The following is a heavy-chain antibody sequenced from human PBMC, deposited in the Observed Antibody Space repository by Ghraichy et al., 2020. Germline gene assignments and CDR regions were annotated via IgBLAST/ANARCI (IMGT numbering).Heavy chain of an antibody. CDR2: IKQDGSEK. CDR3: ARDAGYCSDGSCYSLRYFDY. V-gene: IGHV3-7*01. D-gene: IGHD2-15*01. CDR1: GFTFSTCW. J-gene: IGHJ4*02. Sequence: GGSLRLSCAASGFTFSTCWMSWVRQAPGKGLEWVAMIKQDGSEKYYVDSVKGRFTISRDNAKNSLYLQMNSLRAEDTAVYYCARDAGYCSDGSCYSLRYFDYWGQGTLVTVSS.